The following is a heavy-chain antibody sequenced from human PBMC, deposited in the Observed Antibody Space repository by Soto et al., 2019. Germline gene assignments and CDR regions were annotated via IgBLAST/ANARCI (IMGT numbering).Heavy chain of an antibody. Sequence: GASVKVSCKASGYTFTSHYIHRVRQAPWQGLEWTGIINPLDGSTNYAQKFQGRVTITADESTSTAYMELSSLRSEDTAVYYCARKKTTIAAYYYYYYGMDVWGQGTTVTVS. CDR1: GYTFTSHY. CDR2: INPLDGST. D-gene: IGHD5-12*01. J-gene: IGHJ6*02. CDR3: ARKKTTIAAYYYYYYGMDV. V-gene: IGHV1-46*01.